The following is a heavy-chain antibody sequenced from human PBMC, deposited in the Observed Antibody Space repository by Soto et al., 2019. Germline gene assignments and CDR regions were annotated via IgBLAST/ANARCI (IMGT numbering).Heavy chain of an antibody. J-gene: IGHJ6*02. D-gene: IGHD4-17*01. CDR3: ARYLNYGDPYYYYGMDV. CDR1: GYSFTSYW. Sequence: GESLKISCKGTGYSFTSYWIGWVRQMPGKGLEWMGIIYPGDSDTRYSPSFQGQVTISADKSISTAYLQWSSLKASDTAMYYCARYLNYGDPYYYYGMDVWGQGTTVTV. V-gene: IGHV5-51*01. CDR2: IYPGDSDT.